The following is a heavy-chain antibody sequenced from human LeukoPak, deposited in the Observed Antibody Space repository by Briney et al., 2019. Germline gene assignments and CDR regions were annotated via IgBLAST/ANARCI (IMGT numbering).Heavy chain of an antibody. D-gene: IGHD2-21*01. Sequence: GGSLRLSCATSGFTFSNAWMNWVRQAPGKGLEWVGRIKPKTDGETTEYAAPVKGRFSISRDDSKNMLYLQMNSLKTEDTAVYYCITPLSYSAQGGQGTLVTVSS. V-gene: IGHV3-15*07. J-gene: IGHJ4*02. CDR3: ITPLSYSAQ. CDR1: GFTFSNAW. CDR2: IKPKTDGETT.